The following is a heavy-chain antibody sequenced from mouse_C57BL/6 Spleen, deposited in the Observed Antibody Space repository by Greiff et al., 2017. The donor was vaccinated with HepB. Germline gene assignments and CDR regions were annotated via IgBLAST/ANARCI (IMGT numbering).Heavy chain of an antibody. J-gene: IGHJ4*01. CDR3: AREHYGSGAMDY. CDR2: ISDGGSYT. D-gene: IGHD1-1*01. CDR1: GFTFSSYA. V-gene: IGHV5-4*01. Sequence: EVNLVESGGGLVKPGGSLKLSCAASGFTFSSYAMSWVRQTPEKRLEWVATISDGGSYTYYPDNVKGRFTITRDNAKNNLYLQMSHLKSEDTAMYYCAREHYGSGAMDYWGQGTSVTVSS.